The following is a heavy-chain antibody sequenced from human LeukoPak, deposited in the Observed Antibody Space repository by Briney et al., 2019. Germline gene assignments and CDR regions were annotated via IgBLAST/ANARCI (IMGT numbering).Heavy chain of an antibody. Sequence: GASVKVSCKASVCTFSSYAISWVRQAPGQGLEWMGGIIPVFNTADQAQKFQDRVTITADESTSTAYMELSSLRSEDTAVYYCARCPWQRDGQGAYYFDYWGQGTLVTVSS. CDR2: IIPVFNTA. CDR1: VCTFSSYA. J-gene: IGHJ4*02. V-gene: IGHV1-69*13. D-gene: IGHD5-12*01. CDR3: ARCPWQRDGQGAYYFDY.